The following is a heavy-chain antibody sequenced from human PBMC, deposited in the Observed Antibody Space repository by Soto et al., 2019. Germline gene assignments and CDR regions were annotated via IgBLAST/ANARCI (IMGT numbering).Heavy chain of an antibody. J-gene: IGHJ4*02. Sequence: GGSLRLSCAASGFTFSSYAMSWVRQAPGKGLEWVSAISGSGGSTYYADSVKGRFTISRDNSKNTLYLQMNSLRAEDTAVYYCAKDAGLLWFGELPAQYYFDYWGQGTLVPVSS. CDR3: AKDAGLLWFGELPAQYYFDY. V-gene: IGHV3-23*01. CDR1: GFTFSSYA. CDR2: ISGSGGST. D-gene: IGHD3-10*01.